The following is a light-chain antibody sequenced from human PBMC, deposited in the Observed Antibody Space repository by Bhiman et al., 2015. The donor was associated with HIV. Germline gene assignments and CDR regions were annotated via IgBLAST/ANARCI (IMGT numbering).Light chain of an antibody. CDR2: EDN. V-gene: IGLV1-51*02. J-gene: IGLJ2*01. Sequence: QSVLTQPPSMSAAPGQKVTISCSGSTSIIGNNYISWYQQLPGTAPKLLIYEDNKRPSGIPDRFSGSKSGTSATLGITGLQTGDEADYYCGTWDSSLSAMVFGGGTKLTVL. CDR3: GTWDSSLSAMV. CDR1: TSIIGNNY.